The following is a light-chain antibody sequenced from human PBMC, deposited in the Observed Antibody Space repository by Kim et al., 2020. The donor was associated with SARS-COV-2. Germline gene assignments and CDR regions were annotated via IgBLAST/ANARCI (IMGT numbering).Light chain of an antibody. CDR1: EGGSTE. V-gene: IGKV1-16*02. J-gene: IGKJ2*01. CDR3: QQYNRQPYT. Sequence: VGEGVRGGGRAGEGGSTEGAWVQQEAGEGAEALVCDASSLQSGVPSKFSGSGAGTEFALTISSLQPEDFATYYCQQYNRQPYTFGQGTRLEI. CDR2: DAS.